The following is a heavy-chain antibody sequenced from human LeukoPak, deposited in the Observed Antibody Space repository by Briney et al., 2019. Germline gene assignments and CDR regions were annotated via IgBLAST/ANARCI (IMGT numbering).Heavy chain of an antibody. D-gene: IGHD6-13*01. CDR1: GGSISSYY. J-gene: IGHJ5*02. CDR3: ARRQQLVRGWFDP. CDR2: INHSGST. Sequence: SETLSLTCTVSGGSISSYYWSWIRQPAGKGLEWIGEINHSGSTNYNPSLKSRVTISVDTSKNQFSLKLSSVTAADTAVYYCARRQQLVRGWFDPWGQGTLVTVSS. V-gene: IGHV4-34*01.